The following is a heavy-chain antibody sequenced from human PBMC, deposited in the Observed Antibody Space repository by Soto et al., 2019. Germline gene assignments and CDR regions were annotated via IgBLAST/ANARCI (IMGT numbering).Heavy chain of an antibody. J-gene: IGHJ4*02. Sequence: PSETLSLTCTVSDASVWSDSYFWTWIRQPPGKGLEWIAYISHTGDTNYNPSLESRVTISIDTSRNQFSLTVTSVTAADTAVYFCARIVVGVTADLWGQGSLVTVS. CDR2: ISHTGDT. CDR3: ARIVVGVTADL. CDR1: DASVWSDSYF. D-gene: IGHD1-26*01. V-gene: IGHV4-61*01.